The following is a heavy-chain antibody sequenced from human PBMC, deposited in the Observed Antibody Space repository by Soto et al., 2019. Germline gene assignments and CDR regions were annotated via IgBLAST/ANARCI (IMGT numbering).Heavy chain of an antibody. V-gene: IGHV1-8*01. CDR1: GYTFTSYD. D-gene: IGHD6-13*01. J-gene: IGHJ6*03. CDR3: ARPGSSSSPYYYYYMDV. Sequence: QVQLVQSGAEVKKPGASVKVSCKASGYTFTSYDINWVRQATGQGLEWMGWMNPNSGNTGYAQKFQGRVTMTRNTSTSTAYMELRSLRSEDTAVYYCARPGSSSSPYYYYYMDVWGKGTTVTVSS. CDR2: MNPNSGNT.